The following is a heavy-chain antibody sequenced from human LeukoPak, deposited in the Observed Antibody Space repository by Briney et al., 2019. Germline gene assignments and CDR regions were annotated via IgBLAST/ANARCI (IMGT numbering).Heavy chain of an antibody. V-gene: IGHV4-39*01. CDR2: IYYSGST. CDR3: ARGLPQWLVRGWFDP. Sequence: SETLSLTCTVSGGSISSSSYYWGWIRQPPGKGLEWIGSIYYSGSTYYNPSLKSRVTISVDTSKNQFSLKLSSVTAADTAVYYCARGLPQWLVRGWFDPWGQGTLVTVSS. CDR1: GGSISSSSYY. J-gene: IGHJ5*02. D-gene: IGHD6-19*01.